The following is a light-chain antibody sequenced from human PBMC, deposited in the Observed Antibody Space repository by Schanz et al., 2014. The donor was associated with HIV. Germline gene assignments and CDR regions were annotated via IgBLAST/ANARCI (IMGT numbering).Light chain of an antibody. J-gene: IGKJ4*01. Sequence: DIVMTQSPDSLAVSLGERATINCKSSQSVLYSNNKNYVAWFQQKPGQPPKLLIYWASTRESGVPDRFSGSGSGTDFTLTISSLQAEDVAVYYCQQYYSTPQLTFGGGTKVEIK. CDR1: QSVLYSNNKNY. CDR2: WAS. CDR3: QQYYSTPQLT. V-gene: IGKV4-1*01.